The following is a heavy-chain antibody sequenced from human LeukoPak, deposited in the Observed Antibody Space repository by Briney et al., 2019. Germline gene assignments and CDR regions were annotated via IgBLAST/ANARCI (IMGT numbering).Heavy chain of an antibody. Sequence: PSETLSLTCTVSGGSISSGGYYWSWIRQAPGKGLEWVANIKQDGSEKYYVDSVKGRFTISRDNAKNSLYLQMNSLRAEDTAVYYCARFPTVVAGTFNWFDPWGQGTLVTVSS. CDR2: IKQDGSEK. D-gene: IGHD6-19*01. CDR3: ARFPTVVAGTFNWFDP. CDR1: GGSISSGGYY. V-gene: IGHV3-7*01. J-gene: IGHJ5*02.